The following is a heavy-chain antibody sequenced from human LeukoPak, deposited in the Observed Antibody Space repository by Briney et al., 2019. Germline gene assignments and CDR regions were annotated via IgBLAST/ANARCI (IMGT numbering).Heavy chain of an antibody. J-gene: IGHJ4*02. CDR3: ARHLNYYLDY. V-gene: IGHV3-66*04. D-gene: IGHD3-10*01. CDR1: GFTVSSNY. Sequence: PGGSLRLSCAASGFTVSSNYMSWVRQAPGKGLEWVSVIYSGGNTYYADSVKGRFTISRDNSKNTLYLQMNSLRAEDTAVYYCARHLNYYLDYWGQGTLVTVSS. CDR2: IYSGGNT.